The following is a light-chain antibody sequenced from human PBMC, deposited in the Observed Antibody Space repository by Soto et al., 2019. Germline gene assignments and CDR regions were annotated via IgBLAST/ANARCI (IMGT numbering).Light chain of an antibody. CDR2: AAF. J-gene: IGKJ4*01. CDR3: QQSYTTLLP. Sequence: DIQMTQSPSSLSASVGDRVTITCRSSQSISSYLNWYQQKPGQAPELLIYAAFSLQSGVPLRFSGGGSGTDFTLTISSRQPEDAATYYFQQSYTTLLPFGGGTKVEIK. V-gene: IGKV1-39*01. CDR1: QSISSY.